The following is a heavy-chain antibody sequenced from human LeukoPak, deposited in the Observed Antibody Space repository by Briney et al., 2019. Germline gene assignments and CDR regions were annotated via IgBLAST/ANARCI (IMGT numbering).Heavy chain of an antibody. CDR1: GYTFTSYA. CDR2: ISTNTGNP. CDR3: ARVSRSRGEWLFDY. D-gene: IGHD3-3*01. J-gene: IGHJ4*02. V-gene: IGHV7-4-1*02. Sequence: ASVKVSCKASGYTFTSYAMNWVRQAPGQGLEWMGWISTNTGNPTYVQGFTGRFVFSLDTSVSTAYLQISSLKTEDTAVYYCARVSRSRGEWLFDYWGQGTLVSVSS.